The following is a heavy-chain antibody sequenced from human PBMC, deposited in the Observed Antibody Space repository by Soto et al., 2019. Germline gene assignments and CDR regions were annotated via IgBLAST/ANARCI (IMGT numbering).Heavy chain of an antibody. CDR2: IIPIFGTA. Sequence: SVKVSCKASGGTFSSYAISWVRQAPGHGLEWMGGIIPIFGTANYAQKFQGRVTITADESTSTAYMELSSLRSEDTAVYYCARDRYSSGWYYYWGQGTLVTVSS. CDR3: ARDRYSSGWYYY. D-gene: IGHD6-19*01. V-gene: IGHV1-69*13. J-gene: IGHJ4*02. CDR1: GGTFSSYA.